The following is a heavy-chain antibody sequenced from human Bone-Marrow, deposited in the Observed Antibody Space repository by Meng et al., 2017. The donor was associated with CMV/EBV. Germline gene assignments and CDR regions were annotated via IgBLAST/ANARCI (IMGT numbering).Heavy chain of an antibody. J-gene: IGHJ6*02. CDR2: IIPIFGTA. CDR3: ARHPGLATIMTYGMDV. CDR1: GGTFSSYA. Sequence: SVKVSCKASGGTFSSYAISWVRQAPGQGLEWMGGIIPIFGTANYAQKFQGRVTITTDESTSTAYMELSSLRSEDTAVYYCARHPGLATIMTYGMDVWGQGTTATVSS. V-gene: IGHV1-69*05. D-gene: IGHD5-24*01.